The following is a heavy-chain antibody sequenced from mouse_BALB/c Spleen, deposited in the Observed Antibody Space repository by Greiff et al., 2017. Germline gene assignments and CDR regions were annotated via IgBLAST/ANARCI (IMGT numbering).Heavy chain of an antibody. J-gene: IGHJ3*01. CDR3: ANGYDVGAY. Sequence: EVQGVESGGGLVKPGGSLKLSCAASGFTFSSYAMSWVRQSPEKRLEWVAEISSGGSYTYYPDTVTGRFTISRDNAKNTLYLEMSSLRSEDTAMYYCANGYDVGAYWGQGTLVTVSA. CDR2: ISSGGSYT. CDR1: GFTFSSYA. V-gene: IGHV5-9-4*01. D-gene: IGHD2-2*01.